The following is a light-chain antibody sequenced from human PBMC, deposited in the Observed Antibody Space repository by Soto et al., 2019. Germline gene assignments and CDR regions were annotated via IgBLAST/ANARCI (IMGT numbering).Light chain of an antibody. J-gene: IGKJ4*01. CDR1: QSIADE. Sequence: EIVLTQSPPTLSLSPGERATLSCGASQSIADELGWYQQKPGQAPRLLIYDASNRAPGIPDRFSGSGSGTGFTLTISSLEPEDFAVYYCQQRSKWPITFGGGTKVEIK. V-gene: IGKV3-11*01. CDR3: QQRSKWPIT. CDR2: DAS.